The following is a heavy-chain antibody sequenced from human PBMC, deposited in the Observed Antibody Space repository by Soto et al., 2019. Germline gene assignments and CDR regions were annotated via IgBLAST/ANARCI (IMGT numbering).Heavy chain of an antibody. CDR1: GGSIIGYY. CDR3: ARHRGPAPVY. D-gene: IGHD3-10*01. Sequence: SAPLAITCTVSGGSIIGYYWTWIRQPPGKGLEWVGSLFYGGTTDYNPSLKSRLTMSLDTSKNHFSLKLRSVTAADTAVYYCARHRGPAPVYWGQGTLVTVSS. V-gene: IGHV4-39*01. CDR2: LFYGGTT. J-gene: IGHJ4*02.